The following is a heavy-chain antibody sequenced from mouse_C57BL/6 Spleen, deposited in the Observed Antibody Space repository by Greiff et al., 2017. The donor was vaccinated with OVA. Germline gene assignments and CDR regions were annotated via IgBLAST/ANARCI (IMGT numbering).Heavy chain of an antibody. CDR1: GYTFTDYE. Sequence: VQLQQPGAELVRPGASVTLSCKASGYTFTDYEMHWVKQTPVHGLEWIGAIDPETGGTAYNQKFKGKAILTADKSSSTAYMELHCLTSEDSAVYCYTRKKGPYDRIDYWGQGTTLTVSS. CDR3: TRKKGPYDRIDY. CDR2: IDPETGGT. J-gene: IGHJ2*01. V-gene: IGHV1-15*01. D-gene: IGHD2-3*01.